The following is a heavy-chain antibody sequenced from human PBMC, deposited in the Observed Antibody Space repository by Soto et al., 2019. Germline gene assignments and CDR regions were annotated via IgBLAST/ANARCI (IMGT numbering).Heavy chain of an antibody. CDR1: GYTFTGYY. V-gene: IGHV1-2*04. Sequence: ASVKVSCKASGYTFTGYYMHWVRQAPGQGLEWMGWINPNSGGTNYAQKFQGWVTMTRDTSISTAYMELSRLRSDDTAVYYCARVGYSSCWYDLFDYWGHGTLVTVSS. J-gene: IGHJ4*01. D-gene: IGHD6-13*01. CDR3: ARVGYSSCWYDLFDY. CDR2: INPNSGGT.